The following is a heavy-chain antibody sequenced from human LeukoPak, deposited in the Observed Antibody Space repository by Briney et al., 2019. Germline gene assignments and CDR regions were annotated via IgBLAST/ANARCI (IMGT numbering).Heavy chain of an antibody. CDR3: AKESSS. CDR2: ISWNSGSI. V-gene: IGHV3-9*01. CDR1: GFTFDDYA. D-gene: IGHD6-13*01. Sequence: PGRSLRLSCAASGFTFDDYAMHWVRQAPGKGLEWVSGISWNSGSIGYADSVKGRFTISRDNSKNTLYLQMNSLRAEDTAVYYCAKESSSWGQGTLVTVSS. J-gene: IGHJ4*02.